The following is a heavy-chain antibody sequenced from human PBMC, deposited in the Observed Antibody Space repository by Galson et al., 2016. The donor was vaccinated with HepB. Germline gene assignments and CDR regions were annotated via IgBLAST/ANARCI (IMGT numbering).Heavy chain of an antibody. CDR3: TRGFEYSSGWYYFGH. V-gene: IGHV6-1*01. CDR1: GDSVSSHSAV. D-gene: IGHD6-19*01. J-gene: IGHJ4*02. CDR2: TFYKSKWYN. Sequence: CAISGDSVSSHSAVWNWIRQSPSRGLEWLGRTFYKSKWYNDYAVSVKSRITVNADTSKNQFSLHLNSVTPDDTAVYYCTRGFEYSSGWYYFGHWGQGTLVTVSS.